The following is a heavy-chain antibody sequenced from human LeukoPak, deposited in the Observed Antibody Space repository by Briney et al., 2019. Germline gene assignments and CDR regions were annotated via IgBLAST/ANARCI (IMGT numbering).Heavy chain of an antibody. D-gene: IGHD2-21*01. CDR3: VKDYDIVGWNWFDP. Sequence: TGGCLRRSCSASGVTVSSDAVHCVRHAPAHKLQYVSAISSNGGSTYYADSVKGRFTIYRDNSKNTLYLQMSSLRAEDTAVYYCVKDYDIVGWNWFDPWGQGTLVTVSS. V-gene: IGHV3-64D*06. J-gene: IGHJ5*02. CDR1: GVTVSSDA. CDR2: ISSNGGST.